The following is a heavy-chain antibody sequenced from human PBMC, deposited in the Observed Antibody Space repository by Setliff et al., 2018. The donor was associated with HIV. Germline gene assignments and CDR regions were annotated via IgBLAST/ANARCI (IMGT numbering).Heavy chain of an antibody. CDR1: GFTFSSYS. V-gene: IGHV3-48*01. CDR2: SYYSGST. D-gene: IGHD1-1*01. Sequence: GGSLRLSCAASGFTFSSYSMNWVRQAPGKGLEWIGSSYYSGSTFHKRSLKSRVTISVDTSKNTLNLQMNSLGVEDTALYYRARDRGDRELDYWGQGTLVTVSA. J-gene: IGHJ4*02. CDR3: ARDRGDRELDY.